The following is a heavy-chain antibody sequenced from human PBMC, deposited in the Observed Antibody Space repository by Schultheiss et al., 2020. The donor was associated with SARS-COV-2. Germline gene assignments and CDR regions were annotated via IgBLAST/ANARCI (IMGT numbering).Heavy chain of an antibody. CDR1: GGSISSSSYY. Sequence: SETLSLTCTVSGGSISSSSYYWGWIRQPPGKGLEWIGSIYYSGSTYYNPSLKSRVTISVDTSKNQFSLKLSSVTAADTAVYYCARGRGSSRYPNWFDPWGQGTLVTVSS. CDR3: ARGRGSSRYPNWFDP. CDR2: IYYSGST. V-gene: IGHV4-39*01. D-gene: IGHD6-13*01. J-gene: IGHJ5*02.